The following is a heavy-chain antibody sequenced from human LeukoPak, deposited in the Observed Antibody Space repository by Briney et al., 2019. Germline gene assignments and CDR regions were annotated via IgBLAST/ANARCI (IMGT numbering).Heavy chain of an antibody. Sequence: AGGSLRLSCAASGFTFSSHRMSWVRQAPGKGLEWVANIKKDGSEKYYVDSVKGRFTISRDNAKTSLYLQMNSLRAEDTAVYYCARDVDTDIPGYFDYWGQGTLVTVSS. CDR3: ARDVDTDIPGYFDY. D-gene: IGHD5-18*01. CDR2: IKKDGSEK. J-gene: IGHJ4*02. V-gene: IGHV3-7*01. CDR1: GFTFSSHR.